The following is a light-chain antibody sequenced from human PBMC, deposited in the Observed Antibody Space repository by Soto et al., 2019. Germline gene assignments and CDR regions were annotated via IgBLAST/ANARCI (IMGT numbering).Light chain of an antibody. CDR3: QQRSNWLFT. CDR1: QSVKSSY. CDR2: DAT. Sequence: EIVLTQSPGTLSLSPGERATLPCRASQSVKSSYLAWYQHKPGQAPRLLIFDATNRATGIPARFSGSGSGTDFTLTINSLEPEDFAVYYCQQRSNWLFTFGGGTKVEIK. J-gene: IGKJ4*01. V-gene: IGKV3-11*01.